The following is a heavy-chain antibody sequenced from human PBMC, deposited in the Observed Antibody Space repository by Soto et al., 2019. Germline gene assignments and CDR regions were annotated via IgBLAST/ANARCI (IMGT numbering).Heavy chain of an antibody. CDR2: IYYSGST. J-gene: IGHJ6*02. CDR3: ARHKGIAAAAFYYYYYGMDV. V-gene: IGHV4-39*01. CDR1: GGSIITSGFY. Sequence: SETLSLTCTVSGGSIITSGFYWGWIRQPPGKGLEWIGSIYYSGSTYYNPSLKSRVTISVDTSKNQFSLKLSSVTTADTAVYYCARHKGIAAAAFYYYYYGMDVWGQGTTVT. D-gene: IGHD6-13*01.